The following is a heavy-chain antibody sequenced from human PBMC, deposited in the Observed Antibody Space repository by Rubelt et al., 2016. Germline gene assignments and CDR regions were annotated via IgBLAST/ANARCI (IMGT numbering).Heavy chain of an antibody. CDR1: GYTFTTYG. D-gene: IGHD2-2*01. Sequence: QVQLVQSGAEVKKPGASVKVSCKASGYTFTTYGISWVRQAPGQGLEWMGWIRTYHGNTNYAQKLQGRVTMTTDTSTSTAYMGLRSLRSDDTAMYFCARGYCSSANCLFNWFDPWGQGTLVTVSS. J-gene: IGHJ5*02. CDR2: IRTYHGNT. CDR3: ARGYCSSANCLFNWFDP. V-gene: IGHV1-18*01.